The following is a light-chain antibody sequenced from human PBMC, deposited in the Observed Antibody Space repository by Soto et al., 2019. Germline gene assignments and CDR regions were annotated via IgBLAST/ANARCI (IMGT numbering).Light chain of an antibody. CDR1: QGIGGW. J-gene: IGKJ4*01. CDR3: QQANSFPLT. V-gene: IGKV1-12*01. Sequence: DSHMPRSPPSVSSCVGGRVTLTCRASQGIGGWLAWYQQKPGKAPKLLIYAASNLQSGVPSRFSGSGSGTAFTLTISSLQPEDFGTYYCQQANSFPLTFGGGTKVDIK. CDR2: AAS.